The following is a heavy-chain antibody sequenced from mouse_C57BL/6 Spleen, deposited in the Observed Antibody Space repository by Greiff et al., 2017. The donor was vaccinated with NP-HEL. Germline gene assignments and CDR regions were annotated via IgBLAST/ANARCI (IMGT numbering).Heavy chain of an antibody. Sequence: QVQLKQSGAELVKPGASVKLSCKASGYTFTEYTIHWVKQRSGQGLEWIGWFYPGSGSIKYNEKFKDKATLTADKSSSTVYMELSRLTSEDSAVYFCARHEITTVVATRNAMDYWGQGTSVTVSS. J-gene: IGHJ4*01. CDR2: FYPGSGSI. V-gene: IGHV1-62-2*01. CDR3: ARHEITTVVATRNAMDY. D-gene: IGHD1-1*01. CDR1: GYTFTEYT.